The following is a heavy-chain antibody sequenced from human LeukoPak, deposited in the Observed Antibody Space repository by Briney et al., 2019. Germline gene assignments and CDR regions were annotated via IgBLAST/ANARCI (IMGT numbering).Heavy chain of an antibody. CDR3: AGTYSDWLLPLDY. CDR1: GGSISSYY. D-gene: IGHD3-9*01. CDR2: IYYSGST. V-gene: IGHV4-59*08. Sequence: PSETLSLTCTVSGGSISSYYWSWIRQPPGKGLEWIGYIYYSGSTNYNPSLKSRVTISVDTSKNQFSLKLSSVTAADTAVYYCAGTYSDWLLPLDYWGQGTLVTVSS. J-gene: IGHJ4*02.